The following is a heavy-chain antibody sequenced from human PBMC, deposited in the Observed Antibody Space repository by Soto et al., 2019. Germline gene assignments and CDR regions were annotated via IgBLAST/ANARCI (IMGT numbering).Heavy chain of an antibody. J-gene: IGHJ6*02. V-gene: IGHV1-18*01. CDR3: AMVDVYVTPSPQDV. CDR2: INAYNGNT. Sequence: ASVKVSCKASGYSFTIYGIGWALQAPGQGLEWMGWINAYNGNTNYAQNLQGRLTLTTDTSTTTAYMELRSLRSNDTAIYYCAMVDVYVTPSPQDVWGHGTTVTVSS. CDR1: GYSFTIYG. D-gene: IGHD3-16*01.